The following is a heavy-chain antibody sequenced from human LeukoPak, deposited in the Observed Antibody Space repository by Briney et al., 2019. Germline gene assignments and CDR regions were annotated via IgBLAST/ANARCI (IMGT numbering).Heavy chain of an antibody. CDR1: GFTFSSYE. D-gene: IGHD1-7*01. J-gene: IGHJ4*02. V-gene: IGHV3-48*03. CDR3: ARDKVGGLELPPTYYFDY. Sequence: PGGSLRLSCAASGFTFSSYEMNWVRQAPGKGLEWVSYISSSGTTIYYADSVKGRFTISRDNSKNTLYLQMNSLRAEDTAVYYCARDKVGGLELPPTYYFDYWGQGTLVTVSS. CDR2: ISSSGTTI.